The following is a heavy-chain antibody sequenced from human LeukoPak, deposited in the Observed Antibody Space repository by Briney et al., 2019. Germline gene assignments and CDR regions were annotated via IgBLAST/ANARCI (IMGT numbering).Heavy chain of an antibody. CDR3: ARGNSGFDY. D-gene: IGHD1-1*01. V-gene: IGHV3-74*01. Sequence: QPGGSLRLSCAASGFTFSNYWIHWVRHAPGKGLVCVSRINSDGSSTTYADSVKGRFTISRDNAKNTLYLQMNSLRVDDTAVYYCARGNSGFDYWGQGTLVTVSS. CDR2: INSDGSST. J-gene: IGHJ4*02. CDR1: GFTFSNYW.